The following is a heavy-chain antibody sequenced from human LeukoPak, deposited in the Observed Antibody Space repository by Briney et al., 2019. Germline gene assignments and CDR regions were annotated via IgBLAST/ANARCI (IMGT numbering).Heavy chain of an antibody. V-gene: IGHV4-59*01. J-gene: IGHJ5*02. CDR1: GGSITNYY. D-gene: IGHD6-19*01. CDR2: IHYSGST. CDR3: ARDLGQWLGRNWFDP. Sequence: SETLSLTCTVSGGSITNYYWSWIRQPPGKGLEWIGYIHYSGSTKYKSSLKSRVTISVDTSKNQFSLKLSSVTAADTAVYYCARDLGQWLGRNWFDPWGQGTLVTVSS.